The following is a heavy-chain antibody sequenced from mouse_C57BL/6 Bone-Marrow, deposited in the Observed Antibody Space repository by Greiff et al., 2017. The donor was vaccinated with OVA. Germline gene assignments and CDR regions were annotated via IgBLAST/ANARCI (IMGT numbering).Heavy chain of an antibody. V-gene: IGHV14-4*01. J-gene: IGHJ1*03. CDR3: TTSIYYYGSRDWYFDG. Sequence: VQLQQSGAELVRPGASVKLSCTASGFNIKDDYMHWVKQRPEQGLEWIGWIDPENGDTEYASKFQGKATITADTSSNTAYLQLSSLTSEDTAVYYCTTSIYYYGSRDWYFDGWGTGTTVTVSS. CDR1: GFNIKDDY. D-gene: IGHD1-1*01. CDR2: IDPENGDT.